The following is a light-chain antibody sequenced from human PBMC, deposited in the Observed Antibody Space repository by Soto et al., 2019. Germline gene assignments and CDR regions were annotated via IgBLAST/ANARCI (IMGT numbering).Light chain of an antibody. CDR2: GAS. Sequence: EIVLTQSPGTLSLSPGERATLSCRASQTVSSSYLAWYQQKPGQAPRLLIFGASNRATGIPARFSGSGSGTEFTLTISSLQSEDFAVYYCQQYHNWPPLTFGGGTKVDIK. J-gene: IGKJ4*01. V-gene: IGKV3-15*01. CDR3: QQYHNWPPLT. CDR1: QTVSSSY.